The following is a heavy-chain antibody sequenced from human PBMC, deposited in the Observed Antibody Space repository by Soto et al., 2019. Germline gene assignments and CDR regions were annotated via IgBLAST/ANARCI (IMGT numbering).Heavy chain of an antibody. J-gene: IGHJ6*02. V-gene: IGHV5-10-1*03. Sequence: EVQLVQSGAEVKKPGESLRISCKGSGYSFTSYWISWVRQMPGKGLEWMGRIDPSDSYTNYSPSFQGHVTISADKSISTAYLQWSSLKASDTAMYYCARSIAARPNYYYGMDVWGQGTTVTVSS. CDR1: GYSFTSYW. CDR3: ARSIAARPNYYYGMDV. CDR2: IDPSDSYT. D-gene: IGHD6-6*01.